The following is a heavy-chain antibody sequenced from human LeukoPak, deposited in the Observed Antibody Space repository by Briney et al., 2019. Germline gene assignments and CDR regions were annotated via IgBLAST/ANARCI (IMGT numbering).Heavy chain of an antibody. CDR3: ARDKDNGCGD. CDR1: GYPFRDYQ. Sequence: SVKVSCKASGYPFRDYQMHWVRQAPGQGLEWMGWINPNTGGTNYAQKFQGRVSMTRDTSMNTAYMDLSTLRSDDTAVYYCARDKDNGCGDWGQGTLVIVSS. V-gene: IGHV1-2*02. J-gene: IGHJ4*02. CDR2: INPNTGGT. D-gene: IGHD3-10*01.